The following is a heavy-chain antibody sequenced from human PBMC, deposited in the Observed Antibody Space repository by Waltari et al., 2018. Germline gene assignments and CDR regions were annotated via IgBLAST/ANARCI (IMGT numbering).Heavy chain of an antibody. V-gene: IGHV3-66*01. CDR3: ARDRASSGYSSDWRYYFDY. D-gene: IGHD6-19*01. J-gene: IGHJ4*02. Sequence: LEWVSVIYSGGSTYYADSVKGRVTISRDNSKNTLYLQMNSLRAEDTAVYYCARDRASSGYSSDWRYYFDYWGQGTLVTVSS. CDR2: IYSGGST.